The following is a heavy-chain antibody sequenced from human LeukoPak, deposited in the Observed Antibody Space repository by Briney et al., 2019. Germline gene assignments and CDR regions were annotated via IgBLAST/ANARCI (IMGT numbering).Heavy chain of an antibody. CDR1: GFTFSSYS. D-gene: IGHD3-10*01. CDR3: ARGSLRGVFDY. V-gene: IGHV3-48*01. Sequence: GGSLRLSCAASGFTFSSYSTNWVRQAPGKGLEWVSYISSSSSTIYYADSVKGRFTISRDNAKNSLYLQMNSLRAEDTAVYYCARGSLRGVFDYWGQGTLVTVSS. CDR2: ISSSSSTI. J-gene: IGHJ4*02.